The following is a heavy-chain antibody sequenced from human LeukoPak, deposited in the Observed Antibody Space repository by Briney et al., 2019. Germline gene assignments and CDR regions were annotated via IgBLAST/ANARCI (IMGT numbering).Heavy chain of an antibody. CDR3: ARNSGYDWVYYFDY. J-gene: IGHJ4*02. V-gene: IGHV3-48*01. CDR2: ISSSSSTI. Sequence: GGSLRLSRAASGFTFSSYSMNWVRQAPGKGLEWVSYISSSSSTIYYADSVKGRFTISRDNAKNSLYLQMNSLRAEDTAVYYCARNSGYDWVYYFDYWGQGTLVTVSS. D-gene: IGHD5-12*01. CDR1: GFTFSSYS.